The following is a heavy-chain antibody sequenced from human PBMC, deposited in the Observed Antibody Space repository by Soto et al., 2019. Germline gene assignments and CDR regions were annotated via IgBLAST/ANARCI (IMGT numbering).Heavy chain of an antibody. CDR1: GFTFDDYT. D-gene: IGHD3-10*01. CDR2: ISWDGGST. Sequence: PGGSLRLSCAASGFTFDDYTMHWVRPAPGKGLEWVSLISWDGGSTYYADSVKGRFTISRDNSKNSLYLQMNSLRIEDTALYYCAKDIGSSVYYYYGMDVWGQGTTVTVS. V-gene: IGHV3-43*01. J-gene: IGHJ6*02. CDR3: AKDIGSSVYYYYGMDV.